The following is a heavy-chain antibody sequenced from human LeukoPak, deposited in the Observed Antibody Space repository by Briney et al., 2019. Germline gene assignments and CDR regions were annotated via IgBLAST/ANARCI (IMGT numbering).Heavy chain of an antibody. D-gene: IGHD6-13*01. CDR3: ARDLEFGSAAGTPN. V-gene: IGHV3-21*01. CDR2: ISSSSSYI. CDR1: GFTFSSYS. J-gene: IGHJ4*02. Sequence: KPGGSLRLSCAASGFTFSSYSMNWVRQAPGKGLEWVSSISSSSSYIYYADSVKGRFTISRDNAKNSLYLQMNSLRAEDTAVYYCARDLEFGSAAGTPNWGQGTLVTVSS.